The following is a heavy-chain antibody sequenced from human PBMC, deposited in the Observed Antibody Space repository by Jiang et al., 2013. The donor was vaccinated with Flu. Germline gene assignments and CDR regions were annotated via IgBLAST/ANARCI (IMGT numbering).Heavy chain of an antibody. V-gene: IGHV6-1*01. CDR1: GDSVSSNSAA. D-gene: IGHD3-22*01. CDR2: TYYRSKWYN. J-gene: IGHJ4*02. Sequence: QTLSLTCAISGDSVSSNSAAWNWIRQSPSRGLEWMGRTYYRSKWYNDYAVSVKSRITINPDTSKNQFSLQLNSVTPEDTAVYYCARDGIWGDSSGYLEGNFDYWGQGTLVTVSS. CDR3: ARDGIWGDSSGYLEGNFDY.